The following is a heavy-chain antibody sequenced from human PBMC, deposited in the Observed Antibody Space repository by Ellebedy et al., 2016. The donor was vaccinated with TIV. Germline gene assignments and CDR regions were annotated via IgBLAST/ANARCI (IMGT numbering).Heavy chain of an antibody. CDR2: FDPEDGET. V-gene: IGHV1-24*01. CDR1: GYTLTELS. D-gene: IGHD3-22*01. Sequence: ASVKVSCKVSGYTLTELSMHWVRQAPGKGLEWMGGFDPEDGETIYAQKFQGRVTMTRNTSISTAYMELNSLSSEDTAVYYCARASYDSSGTVNDYWGQGTLVTVSS. CDR3: ARASYDSSGTVNDY. J-gene: IGHJ4*02.